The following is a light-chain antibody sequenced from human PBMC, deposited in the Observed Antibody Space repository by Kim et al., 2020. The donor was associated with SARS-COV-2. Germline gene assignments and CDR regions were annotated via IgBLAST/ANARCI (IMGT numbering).Light chain of an antibody. Sequence: DIQMTQSPSTLSASVGDRVTITCRASQTISTWLAWYQQKPGKAPKLLITEASTLQSGVPSRFSCSGSGTEFTLTVSSLQPDDFATYYCQQYSAYSGTFGQGTKVDIK. V-gene: IGKV1-5*03. CDR3: QQYSAYSGT. CDR2: EAS. J-gene: IGKJ1*01. CDR1: QTISTW.